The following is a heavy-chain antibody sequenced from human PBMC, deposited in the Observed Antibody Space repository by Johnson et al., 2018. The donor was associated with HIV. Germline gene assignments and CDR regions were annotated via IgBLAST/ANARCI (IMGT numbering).Heavy chain of an antibody. CDR2: ISYDGSNK. V-gene: IGHV3-30-3*01. Sequence: QVQLVESGGGVVQPGRSLRLSCAASGITFSSYAMHWVRQAPGKGLEWVAVISYDGSNKYYADSVKGRFTISRDNAKNSLYLKVNSLRAEDTALYYCAKGRVGTRWSYNVWGQGTMVTVSS. D-gene: IGHD1-26*01. J-gene: IGHJ3*01. CDR1: GITFSSYA. CDR3: AKGRVGTRWSYNV.